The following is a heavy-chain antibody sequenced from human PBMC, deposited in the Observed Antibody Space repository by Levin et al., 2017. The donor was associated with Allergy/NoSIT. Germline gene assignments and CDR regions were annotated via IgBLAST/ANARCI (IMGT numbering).Heavy chain of an antibody. CDR3: ASGGHREEYDIWTGYHAFDL. D-gene: IGHD3/OR15-3a*01. Sequence: LGESLKISCQGSGYTFSSYWIAWVRQMPGRGLEWMGIIYPEDSDTRYSPSVQGPVTISADKSTSTAYVQWSSLKASDTAVYYCASGGHREEYDIWTGYHAFDLWGQGTMVTVSS. J-gene: IGHJ3*01. CDR2: IYPEDSDT. V-gene: IGHV5-51*01. CDR1: GYTFSSYW.